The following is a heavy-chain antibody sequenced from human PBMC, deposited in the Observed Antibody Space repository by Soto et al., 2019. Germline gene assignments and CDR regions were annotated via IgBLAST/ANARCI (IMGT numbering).Heavy chain of an antibody. V-gene: IGHV4-59*08. Sequence: SETLSLTCTASGCSISSYYWSWIRQPPGKGLEWIGYIYYSGSTNYNPSLKSRVTISVDTSKNQFSLKLSSVTAADTAVYYCARRSGYVFGNYYYYYMDVWGKGTTVTVSS. D-gene: IGHD5-12*01. CDR2: IYYSGST. J-gene: IGHJ6*03. CDR3: ARRSGYVFGNYYYYYMDV. CDR1: GCSISSYY.